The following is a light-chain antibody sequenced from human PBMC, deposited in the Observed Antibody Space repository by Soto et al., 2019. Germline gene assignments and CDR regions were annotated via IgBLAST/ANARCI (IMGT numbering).Light chain of an antibody. V-gene: IGLV1-44*01. CDR2: SNN. Sequence: QSVLTQPPSASGTPGQRVTISCSGSSSNIGSNTVNWYQQLPGTAPKLLIYSNNQRPSGVPDRFSGSKSGTSASLAIGWLQSEDEADYYCAAWDDSLNGFYVFGTGTKSPS. CDR1: SSNIGSNT. J-gene: IGLJ1*01. CDR3: AAWDDSLNGFYV.